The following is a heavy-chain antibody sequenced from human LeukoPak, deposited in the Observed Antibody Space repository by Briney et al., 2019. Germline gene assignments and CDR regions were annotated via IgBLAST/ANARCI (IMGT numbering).Heavy chain of an antibody. CDR2: INPNSGGT. V-gene: IGHV1-2*02. CDR1: GYTFTSYD. D-gene: IGHD3-22*01. J-gene: IGHJ4*02. CDR3: ATLGDYYDSSGYYYEDLSFDY. Sequence: ASVKVSCKASGYTFTSYDINWVRRATGQGLEWMGWINPNSGGTNYAQKFQGRVTMTRDTSISTAYMELSRLRSDDTAVYYCATLGDYYDSSGYYYEDLSFDYWGQGTLVTVSS.